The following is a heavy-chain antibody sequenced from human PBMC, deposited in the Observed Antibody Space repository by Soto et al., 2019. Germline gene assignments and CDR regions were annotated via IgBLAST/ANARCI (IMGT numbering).Heavy chain of an antibody. D-gene: IGHD3-16*01. J-gene: IGHJ6*03. V-gene: IGHV3-9*01. CDR3: AKEMITFGDFNYYYMDV. CDR1: GFTFDQYT. CDR2: ITWHSGTI. Sequence: EVQLVESGGGLVQPGRSLRLACAASGFTFDQYTMHWVRQAPGKGLEWVSSITWHSGTIGYADSVKGRFTISRDNAKNSLYLQMNSLRGEGTALYYCAKEMITFGDFNYYYMDVWGNGTRVTVSS.